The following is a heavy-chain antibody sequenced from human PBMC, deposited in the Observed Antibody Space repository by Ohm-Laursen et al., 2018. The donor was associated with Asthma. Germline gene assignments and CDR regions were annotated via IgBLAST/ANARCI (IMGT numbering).Heavy chain of an antibody. CDR2: INTNTGNP. CDR1: GYTFTNYL. V-gene: IGHV7-4-1*02. D-gene: IGHD3-3*01. J-gene: IGHJ6*02. CDR3: ASPGGKDYDFWSGYSNYYYYGMDV. Sequence: ASVKVSCKASGYTFTNYLIHWVRQAPGQGLEWMGWINTNTGNPTYAQGFTGRFVFSLDTSVSTAYLQISSLKAEDTAVYYCASPGGKDYDFWSGYSNYYYYGMDVWGQGTTVTVSS.